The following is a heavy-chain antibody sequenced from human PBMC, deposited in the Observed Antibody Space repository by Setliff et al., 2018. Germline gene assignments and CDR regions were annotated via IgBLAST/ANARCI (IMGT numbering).Heavy chain of an antibody. V-gene: IGHV4-28*03. D-gene: IGHD2-2*01. Sequence: PSETLSLTCAVSGVSVNSLTWWSWVRQTPGKGLEWIGFIYHDGNPKFNPSVNYNPSLKSRVTMSIDKSKNQFSLNLRSVTAADTAVYYCTRGGERYHTANWGQGLLGTVPQ. CDR3: TRGGERYHTAN. CDR1: GVSVNSLTW. J-gene: IGHJ4*02. CDR2: IYHDGNP.